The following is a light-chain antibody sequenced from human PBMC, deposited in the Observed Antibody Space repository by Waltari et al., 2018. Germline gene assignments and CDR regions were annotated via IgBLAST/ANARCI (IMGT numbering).Light chain of an antibody. CDR2: GAS. CDR1: QSFSSD. J-gene: IGKJ1*01. Sequence: EVVLTQSPATLSVSLGERATPSCRASQSFSSDLAWYQQKPGQAPRLIIHGASIRAPGKPARFSGSGSGTEFTLTISSLQSEDSAVYYCQQYNKWPPGTFGQGTKVEIK. CDR3: QQYNKWPPGT. V-gene: IGKV3-15*01.